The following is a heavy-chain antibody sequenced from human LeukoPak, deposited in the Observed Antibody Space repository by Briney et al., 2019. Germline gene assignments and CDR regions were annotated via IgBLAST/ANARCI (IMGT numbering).Heavy chain of an antibody. D-gene: IGHD6-19*01. CDR3: AREHSSVSSESKGYDH. Sequence: GGSLILSCAASGYTFSDHFMSWIRQAPGKGLEWISYISFSHHTNYADSVKGRFTISRDDARNSLFLQMNSLRAEDTAVYYCAREHSSVSSESKGYDHWGQGTLVTVSS. CDR2: ISFSHHT. CDR1: GYTFSDHF. J-gene: IGHJ4*02. V-gene: IGHV3-11*06.